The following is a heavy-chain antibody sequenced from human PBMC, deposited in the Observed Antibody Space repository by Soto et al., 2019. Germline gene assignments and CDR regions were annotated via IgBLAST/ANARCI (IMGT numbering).Heavy chain of an antibody. Sequence: SSETLSLTCAVYGGSFSGYYWSWIRQPPGKGLEWIGEINHSGSTNYNPSLKSRVTISVDTSKNQFSLKLSSVTAADTAVYYCERGVPPEGSGWIWWNKYYGMDVWGQGNTVTVSS. CDR3: ERGVPPEGSGWIWWNKYYGMDV. J-gene: IGHJ6*02. CDR1: GGSFSGYY. CDR2: INHSGST. D-gene: IGHD5-12*01. V-gene: IGHV4-34*01.